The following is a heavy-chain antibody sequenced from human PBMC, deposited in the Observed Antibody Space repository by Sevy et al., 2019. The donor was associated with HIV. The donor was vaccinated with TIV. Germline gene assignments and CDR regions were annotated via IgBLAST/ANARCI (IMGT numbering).Heavy chain of an antibody. D-gene: IGHD4-17*01. CDR1: GFTFSSYA. Sequence: GALRLSCAASGFTFSSYAMSWVRQAPGKGLDWVSAISGSAGSTYYAYSVKGRFTISRDNSKNTLYLQMNSLRAEDTAVFYCAKDWPPYGDYQPLWGQGTLVTVSS. V-gene: IGHV3-23*01. CDR3: AKDWPPYGDYQPL. J-gene: IGHJ4*02. CDR2: ISGSAGST.